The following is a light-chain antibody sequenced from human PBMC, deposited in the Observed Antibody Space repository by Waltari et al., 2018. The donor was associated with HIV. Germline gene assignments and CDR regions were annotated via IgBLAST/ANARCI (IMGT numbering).Light chain of an antibody. Sequence: QSVLTQPPSVSAAPGQKVTISSSGTTSNIGSTYVSWYQHLPRTAPKHLNYEDHRRPAGIPDRLAGSKSGTSATLVISGLQTGDEADYYCATGERSLKTYVFGTGTRVAVL. CDR1: TSNIGSTY. V-gene: IGLV1-51*02. CDR3: ATGERSLKTYV. CDR2: EDH. J-gene: IGLJ1*01.